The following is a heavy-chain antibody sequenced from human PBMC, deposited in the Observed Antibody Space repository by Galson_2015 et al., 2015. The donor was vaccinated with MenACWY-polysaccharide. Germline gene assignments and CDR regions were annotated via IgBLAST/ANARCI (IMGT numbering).Heavy chain of an antibody. J-gene: IGHJ6*02. CDR3: ARGHYGMDV. CDR1: GFTFSSYW. Sequence: SLRLSCAASGFTFSSYWMIWVRQAPGKGLEWVANIKKDGSEKYYVESVKGRFTISRDNAKNSLYLQMHSLRSEDTAVYSCARGHYGMDVWGQGTTVTVSS. CDR2: IKKDGSEK. V-gene: IGHV3-7*01.